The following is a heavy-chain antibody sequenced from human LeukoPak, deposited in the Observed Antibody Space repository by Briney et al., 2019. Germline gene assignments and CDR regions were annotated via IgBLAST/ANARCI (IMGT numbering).Heavy chain of an antibody. Sequence: SQTLSLTRDISGDSVSSNTAAWNWIRPSQSRGLEWHGRTYYRSKWYNEYAVSVKSRITLNPDTSKNQLSLQLNSVTPDDTAIYYCARQGPTWPFDYWGQGTLVTVSS. J-gene: IGHJ4*02. CDR3: ARQGPTWPFDY. CDR2: TYYRSKWYN. V-gene: IGHV6-1*01. D-gene: IGHD5-24*01. CDR1: GDSVSSNTAA.